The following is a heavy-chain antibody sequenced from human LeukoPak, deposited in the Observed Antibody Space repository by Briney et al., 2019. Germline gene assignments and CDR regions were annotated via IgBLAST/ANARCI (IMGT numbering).Heavy chain of an antibody. V-gene: IGHV3-33*08. CDR1: GFTFSSFA. CDR3: ARDLSYDSSGYPFDY. D-gene: IGHD3-22*01. J-gene: IGHJ4*02. CDR2: IWYDGSNK. Sequence: PGGSLRLSCAASGFTFSSFAMYWVRQAPGKGLEWVAVIWYDGSNKYYADSVKGRFTISGDNSKNTLYLQMNSLRAEDTAVYHCARDLSYDSSGYPFDYWGQGALVTVSS.